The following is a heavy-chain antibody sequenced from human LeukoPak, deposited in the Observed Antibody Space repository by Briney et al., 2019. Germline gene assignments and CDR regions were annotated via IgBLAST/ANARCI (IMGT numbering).Heavy chain of an antibody. Sequence: PGESLRLSCAASGFTFSSYGMHWVRQAPGKGLEWVAVISYDGSNKYYADSVKGRFTISRDNSKNTLYLQMNSLRAEDTAVYYCAKDRLAVAGRSTLDYWGQGTLVTVSS. V-gene: IGHV3-30*18. J-gene: IGHJ4*02. D-gene: IGHD6-19*01. CDR2: ISYDGSNK. CDR3: AKDRLAVAGRSTLDY. CDR1: GFTFSSYG.